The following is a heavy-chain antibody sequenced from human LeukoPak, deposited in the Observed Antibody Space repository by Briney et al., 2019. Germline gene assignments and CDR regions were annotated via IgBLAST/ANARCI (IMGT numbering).Heavy chain of an antibody. V-gene: IGHV3-9*01. J-gene: IGHJ4*02. CDR3: ARPQAAAVTKGYFDY. CDR1: GFTFDDYA. Sequence: GGSLRLSCAASGFTFDDYAMHWVRQAPGKGLEWVSGISWNSGSIGYADSVKGRFTISRDNAKSSLYLQMNSLRAEDTALYYCARPQAAAVTKGYFDYWGQGTLVTVSS. CDR2: ISWNSGSI. D-gene: IGHD6-13*01.